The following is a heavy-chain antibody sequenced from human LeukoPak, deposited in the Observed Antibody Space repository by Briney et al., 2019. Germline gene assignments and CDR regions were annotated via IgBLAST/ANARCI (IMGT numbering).Heavy chain of an antibody. CDR1: GGTFSSYA. Sequence: SVKVSCKASGGTFSSYAISWVRQAPGQGLEWMGRIIPILGIANYAQKFQGRVTITADKSTSTAYMELSSLRSEDTAVYYCARAPRGYYDSSGYYYYYGMDVWGQGTTVTVSS. CDR2: IIPILGIA. D-gene: IGHD3-22*01. CDR3: ARAPRGYYDSSGYYYYYGMDV. V-gene: IGHV1-69*04. J-gene: IGHJ6*02.